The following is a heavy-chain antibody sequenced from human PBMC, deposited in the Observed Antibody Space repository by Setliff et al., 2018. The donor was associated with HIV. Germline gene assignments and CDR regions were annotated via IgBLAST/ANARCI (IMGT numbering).Heavy chain of an antibody. Sequence: LRLSCAASGFSFSNYAMSWVRQAPGKGLEWVSSVIRGGHNTFYADSVKGRFTISRDNSKDTLYLQMSGLTAEDTAIYYCAVLWPFDYWGLGTLVTVSS. D-gene: IGHD3-10*01. CDR3: AVLWPFDY. CDR1: GFSFSNYA. CDR2: VIRGGHNT. J-gene: IGHJ4*02. V-gene: IGHV3-23*01.